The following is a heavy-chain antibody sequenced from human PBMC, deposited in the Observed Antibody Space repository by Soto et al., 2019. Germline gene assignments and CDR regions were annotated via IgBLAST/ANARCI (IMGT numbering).Heavy chain of an antibody. V-gene: IGHV1-46*01. J-gene: IGHJ4*02. D-gene: IGHD2-21*02. CDR2: INPSGGRT. Sequence: ASVKVSCKASGYILSSYNMHWVRQAPGQGLELMGMINPSGGRTSYAQKFHDRVTMTRDTSTNTVYMELSSLRSDDTAVYYCARTYCAADCPRRDFDYWGQ. CDR3: ARTYCAADCPRRDFDY. CDR1: GYILSSYN.